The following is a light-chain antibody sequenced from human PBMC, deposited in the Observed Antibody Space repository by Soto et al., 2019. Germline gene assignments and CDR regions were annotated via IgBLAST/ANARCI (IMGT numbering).Light chain of an antibody. CDR1: QSVSTN. V-gene: IGKV3-15*01. J-gene: IGKJ2*01. Sequence: EIVMTQSPATLSVSPGERATLSCRASQSVSTNLAWYQQKPGQAPRLLIYSSSTRAAGIPARFSGSGSGTEFTLTISSLQSEDFAVYFCQQSYNWPRFTFGQGTKLEIK. CDR2: SSS. CDR3: QQSYNWPRFT.